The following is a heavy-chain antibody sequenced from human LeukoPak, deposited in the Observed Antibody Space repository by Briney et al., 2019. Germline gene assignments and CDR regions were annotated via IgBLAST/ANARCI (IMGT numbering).Heavy chain of an antibody. V-gene: IGHV4-59*01. CDR3: ARGIVVVPAAMRQAFDI. D-gene: IGHD2-2*01. J-gene: IGHJ3*02. CDR1: GGSISSYY. Sequence: SETLSLTCSVSGGSISSYYWSWIRQPPGKGLEGIGYTFYSGSTSYNPSLKSRVTISVDTSKNQFSLKLTSVTAADTAVYYCARGIVVVPAAMRQAFDIWGQGTMVTVSS. CDR2: TFYSGST.